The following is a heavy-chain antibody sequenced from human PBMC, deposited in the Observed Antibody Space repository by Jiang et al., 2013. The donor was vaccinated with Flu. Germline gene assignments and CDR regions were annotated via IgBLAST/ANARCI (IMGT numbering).Heavy chain of an antibody. CDR2: ISYTGRT. V-gene: IGHV4-59*01. J-gene: IGHJ6*02. Sequence: GSGLVKPSETLSLSCTVSSGSMSNYYLSWIRQPPGKGLEWIGYISYTGRTDYHPSLQSRVTISVDRSRNQFSLQLRSVSAADTAVYYCARDRDCGSDCNYYYYGMDVWGQGTTVTVSS. CDR1: SGSMSNYY. CDR3: ARDRDCGSDCNYYYYGMDV. D-gene: IGHD2-21*02.